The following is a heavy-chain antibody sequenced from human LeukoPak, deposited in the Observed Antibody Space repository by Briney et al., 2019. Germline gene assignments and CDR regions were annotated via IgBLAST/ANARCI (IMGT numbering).Heavy chain of an antibody. CDR1: GGSISSSSYY. CDR2: ISGSGGST. Sequence: ETLSLTCTVSGGSISSSSYYWGWIRQPPGKGLEWVSAISGSGGSTYYADSVKGRFTISRDNSKNTLYLQMNSLRAEDTAVYYCAKDQTAVVTPPHYWGQGTLVTVSS. CDR3: AKDQTAVVTPPHY. V-gene: IGHV3-23*01. J-gene: IGHJ4*02. D-gene: IGHD4-23*01.